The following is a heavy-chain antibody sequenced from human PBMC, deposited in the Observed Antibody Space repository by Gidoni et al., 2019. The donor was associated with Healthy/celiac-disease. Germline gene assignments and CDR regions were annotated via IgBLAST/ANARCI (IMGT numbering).Heavy chain of an antibody. CDR1: GFTFDDYA. D-gene: IGHD5-12*01. Sequence: EVQLVESGGGLVQPGRSLRLSCAASGFTFDDYAMHWVRQAPGKGLEWVSGISWNSGSIGYADSVKGRFTISRDNAKNSLYLQMNSLRAEDTALYYCAKYSGYDYFATTYYFDYWGQGTLVTVSS. J-gene: IGHJ4*02. CDR3: AKYSGYDYFATTYYFDY. CDR2: ISWNSGSI. V-gene: IGHV3-9*01.